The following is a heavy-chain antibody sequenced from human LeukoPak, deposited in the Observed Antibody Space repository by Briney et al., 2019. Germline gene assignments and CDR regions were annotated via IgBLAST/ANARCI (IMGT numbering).Heavy chain of an antibody. D-gene: IGHD3-10*01. Sequence: GGSLRLSCAASGFTLSSYAMSWVRQAPGKGLEWVANINQDGSANYYVDSVKGRFTISRDNTKNSLYLQMNSLRAEDTAVYYCATDRGHYCFDHWGQGALVTVSS. J-gene: IGHJ4*02. CDR3: ATDRGHYCFDH. V-gene: IGHV3-7*01. CDR2: INQDGSAN. CDR1: GFTLSSYA.